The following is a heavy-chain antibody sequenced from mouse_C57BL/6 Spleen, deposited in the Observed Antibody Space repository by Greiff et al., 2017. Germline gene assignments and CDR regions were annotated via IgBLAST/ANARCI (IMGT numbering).Heavy chain of an antibody. CDR2: IHPNSGST. D-gene: IGHD1-1*01. V-gene: IGHV1-64*01. Sequence: QVQLQQPGAELVKPGASVQLSCKASGYTFTSYWMHWVKQRPGQGLEWIGMIHPNSGSTNYNEKFKSKATLTVDKSSSTAYMQLSSLTSEDSAVYYCARGYYYGISSYYAMDYWGQGTSVTVSS. CDR1: GYTFTSYW. CDR3: ARGYYYGISSYYAMDY. J-gene: IGHJ4*01.